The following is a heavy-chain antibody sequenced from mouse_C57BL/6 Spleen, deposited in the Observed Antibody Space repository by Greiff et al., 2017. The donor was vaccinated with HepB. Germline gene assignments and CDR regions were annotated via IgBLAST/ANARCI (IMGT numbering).Heavy chain of an antibody. CDR1: GYTFTSYG. V-gene: IGHV1-81*01. CDR2: IYPRSGNT. Sequence: VQLQQSGAELARPGASVKLSCKASGYTFTSYGISWVKQRTGQGLEWIGEIYPRSGNTYYNEKFKGKATLTADKSSSTAYMELRSLTSEDSAVYFCARWDYGLAYWGQGTLVTVSA. CDR3: ARWDYGLAY. J-gene: IGHJ3*01. D-gene: IGHD2-4*01.